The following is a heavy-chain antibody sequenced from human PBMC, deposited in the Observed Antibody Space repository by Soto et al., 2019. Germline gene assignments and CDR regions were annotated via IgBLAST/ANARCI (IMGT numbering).Heavy chain of an antibody. CDR1: GYTFTTYG. CDR2: ISAYNGNT. Sequence: QVQLVQSGGEVKKPGASVKVSCKASGYTFTTYGITWVRQAPGQGLEWMGWISAYNGNTSYAQKLQGRVTMTTDTSPSTAYMELRTLRSDGTAVYYGTRVVFRLFAFGIWGQGTMVTVSS. D-gene: IGHD3-22*01. CDR3: TRVVFRLFAFGI. J-gene: IGHJ3*02. V-gene: IGHV1-18*01.